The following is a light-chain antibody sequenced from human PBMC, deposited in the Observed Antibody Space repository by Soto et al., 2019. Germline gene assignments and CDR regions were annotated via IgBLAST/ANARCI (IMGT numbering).Light chain of an antibody. J-gene: IGKJ2*01. CDR3: QQRSNWPPYT. V-gene: IGKV3-11*01. Sequence: EIVLTQSPATLSLSPGERATLSCRASQSVSSYLAWYQQKPGQAPRLLIYDASNRATGIPARFSGSGSGTEFTPLTSSLQPQDFAVYYCQQRSNWPPYTFGQGTKLEIK. CDR1: QSVSSY. CDR2: DAS.